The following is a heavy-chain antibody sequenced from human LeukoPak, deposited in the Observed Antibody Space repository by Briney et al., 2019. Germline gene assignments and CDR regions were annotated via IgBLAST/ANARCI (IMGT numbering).Heavy chain of an antibody. CDR3: ARLSSGYSYGFDY. Sequence: SETLSLTCTVSGGSISSSSYYWGWIRQPPGKGLEWIGSIYYSGSTYYNPSLKSRVTISVDTSKHQFSLKLSSVTAADTAVYYCARLSSGYSYGFDYWGQGTLVTVSS. J-gene: IGHJ4*02. CDR2: IYYSGST. CDR1: GGSISSSSYY. V-gene: IGHV4-39*01. D-gene: IGHD5-18*01.